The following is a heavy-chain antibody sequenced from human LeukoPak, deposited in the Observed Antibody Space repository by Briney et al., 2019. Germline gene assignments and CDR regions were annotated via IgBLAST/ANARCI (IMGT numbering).Heavy chain of an antibody. D-gene: IGHD3-10*01. V-gene: IGHV3-23*01. Sequence: PGGSLRLSCAASGFIFSSYAMSWVRQAPGKGLEWVSAIVGTGGSTYYADSVKGRFTVSRDNSKNTLYLQMNSLRAEDTAIYYCAKAHGSGNYVFDYWGQATLVTVSS. J-gene: IGHJ4*02. CDR1: GFIFSSYA. CDR3: AKAHGSGNYVFDY. CDR2: IVGTGGST.